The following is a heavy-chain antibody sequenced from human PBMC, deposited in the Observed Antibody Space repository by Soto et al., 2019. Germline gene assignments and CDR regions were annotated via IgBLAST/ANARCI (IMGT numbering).Heavy chain of an antibody. J-gene: IGHJ6*02. Sequence: QVQLVQSGAEVKKPGSSVKVSCKVSGGTFSSYAISWVRQAPGQGLEWMGGIIPIFGTADYAQKFQGRVTITADESTSTAYMELSSLRSEDTAVYYCASVETQRYYYGMDVWGQGTTVTVSS. V-gene: IGHV1-69*12. CDR1: GGTFSSYA. CDR2: IIPIFGTA. CDR3: ASVETQRYYYGMDV. D-gene: IGHD2-15*01.